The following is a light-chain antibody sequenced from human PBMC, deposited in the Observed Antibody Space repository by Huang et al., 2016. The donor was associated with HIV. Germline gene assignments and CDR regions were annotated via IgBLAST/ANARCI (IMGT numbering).Light chain of an antibody. Sequence: DIQMTQSPSSLSASIGDRVTMTCRASHNINSNLNWYQQKPGKAPKLLIFIATYLASGVPSRFSGSGSGTHFTLTINGLQPEDLATYFCQQSQNTPWTVGQGSRLEIK. V-gene: IGKV1-39*01. CDR1: HNINSN. CDR2: IAT. CDR3: QQSQNTPWT. J-gene: IGKJ1*01.